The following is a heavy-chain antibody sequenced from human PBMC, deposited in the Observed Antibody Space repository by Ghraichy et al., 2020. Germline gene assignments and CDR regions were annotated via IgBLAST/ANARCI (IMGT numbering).Heavy chain of an antibody. J-gene: IGHJ5*02. CDR1: GYTLTELS. CDR2: FDPEDGET. D-gene: IGHD3-3*01. Sequence: ASVKVSCKVSGYTLTELSMHWVRQAPGKGLEWMGGFDPEDGETIYAQKFQGRVTMTEDTSTDTAYMELSSLRSEDTAVYYCATVRFLEWLMGNWFDPWGQGTLVTVSS. CDR3: ATVRFLEWLMGNWFDP. V-gene: IGHV1-24*01.